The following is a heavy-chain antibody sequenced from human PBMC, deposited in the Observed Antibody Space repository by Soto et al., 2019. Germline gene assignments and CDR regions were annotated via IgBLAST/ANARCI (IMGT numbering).Heavy chain of an antibody. D-gene: IGHD3-9*01. CDR2: MNPNSGNT. Sequence: ASVKVSCKASGYTFTSYDINWVRQATGQGLEWMGWMNPNSGNTGYAQKFQGRVTMTRNTSISTAYMELSSLRSEDTAVYYCASAVGFDWLLLVSGDVDAFDIWGQGTMVTVSS. CDR3: ASAVGFDWLLLVSGDVDAFDI. V-gene: IGHV1-8*01. CDR1: GYTFTSYD. J-gene: IGHJ3*02.